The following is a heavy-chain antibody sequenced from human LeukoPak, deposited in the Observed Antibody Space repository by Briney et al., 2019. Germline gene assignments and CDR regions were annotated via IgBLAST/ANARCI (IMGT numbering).Heavy chain of an antibody. D-gene: IGHD3-3*01. CDR1: GGSFSGYY. CDR3: ARARNYDFWSGYLYYFDY. J-gene: IGHJ4*02. CDR2: INHSGST. V-gene: IGHV4-34*01. Sequence: SETLSLTCAVYGGSFSGYYWSWIRQPPGKGLEWVGEINHSGSTNYNPSPKSRVTISVDTSKYQFPLKLSSVTAADTAVYYCARARNYDFWSGYLYYFDYWGQGTLVTVSS.